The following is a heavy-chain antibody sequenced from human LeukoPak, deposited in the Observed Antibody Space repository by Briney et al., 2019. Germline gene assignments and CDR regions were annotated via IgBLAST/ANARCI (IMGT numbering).Heavy chain of an antibody. CDR2: ISLNGAAT. Sequence: ASVKVSCKASTYTGFYIHWVRQAPGQGLEWMGWISLNGAATNYAQKFRGSVTMTRDTSSDTAYMSLYGLTSDDTAVYYCVTSTGYKTSWGAFDIWGHGTMVSVSS. J-gene: IGHJ3*02. CDR1: TYTGFY. V-gene: IGHV1-2*04. D-gene: IGHD2-2*01. CDR3: VTSTGYKTSWGAFDI.